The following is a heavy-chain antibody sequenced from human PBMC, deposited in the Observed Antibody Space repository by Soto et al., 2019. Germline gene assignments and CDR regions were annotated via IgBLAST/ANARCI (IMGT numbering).Heavy chain of an antibody. V-gene: IGHV1-46*01. J-gene: IGHJ4*02. D-gene: IGHD4-17*01. Sequence: ASVKVSCKASGYTFTSYYMHWVRQAPGQGLEWMGIINPSGGSTSYAQKFQGRVTMTRDTSTCTVYMELSSLRSEDTAVYYCARGRTIYGDYGDYFDYWGQGTLVTVSS. CDR1: GYTFTSYY. CDR2: INPSGGST. CDR3: ARGRTIYGDYGDYFDY.